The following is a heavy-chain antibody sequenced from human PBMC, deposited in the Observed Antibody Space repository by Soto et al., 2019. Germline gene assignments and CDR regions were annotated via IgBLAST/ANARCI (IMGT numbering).Heavy chain of an antibody. D-gene: IGHD6-25*01. V-gene: IGHV4-61*08. J-gene: IGHJ6*02. CDR2: VYYTGST. Sequence: SETLSLTCTVSGGSVSSADYYWSWVRQSPGKGLEWIGYVYYTGSTDYHPSLKSRVTISLDTSKNQLSLKLSSVTAADTAMYFCARHLHGYTNGWSIASNNHYYYSMDVWGQGTTVTVSS. CDR1: GGSVSSADYY. CDR3: ARHLHGYTNGWSIASNNHYYYSMDV.